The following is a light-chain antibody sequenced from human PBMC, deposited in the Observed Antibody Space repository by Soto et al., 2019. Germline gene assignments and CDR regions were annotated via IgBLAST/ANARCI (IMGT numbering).Light chain of an antibody. V-gene: IGLV2-11*01. CDR2: DVS. J-gene: IGLJ1*01. CDR3: CSYAGSYHYV. Sequence: QSVLTQPRSVSGSPGQSVTISCTGTSSDVGGYNYVSWYQQHPGKAPKLMIYDVSKRPSGVPDRFSGSKSGNTASLTISGLQAEDEADYYCCSYAGSYHYVFGTGTKVT. CDR1: SSDVGGYNY.